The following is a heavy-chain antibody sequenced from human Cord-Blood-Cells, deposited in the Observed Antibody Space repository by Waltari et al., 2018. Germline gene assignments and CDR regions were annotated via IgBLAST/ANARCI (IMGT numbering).Heavy chain of an antibody. CDR2: IYYSGST. J-gene: IGHJ4*02. D-gene: IGHD3-3*01. Sequence: QLQLQESGPGLVKPSETLSLTCTVSGRSISSSSYYWGWLRQPPGKGREWIGSIYYSGSTYYNPSRKSRVTISVDTSKNQFSLKLSSVTAADTAVYYCARSAITYYDFWSGNSFDYWGQGTLVTVSS. V-gene: IGHV4-39*01. CDR3: ARSAITYYDFWSGNSFDY. CDR1: GRSISSSSYY.